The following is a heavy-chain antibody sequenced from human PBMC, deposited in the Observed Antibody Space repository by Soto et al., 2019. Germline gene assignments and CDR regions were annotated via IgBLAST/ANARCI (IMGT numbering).Heavy chain of an antibody. J-gene: IGHJ4*02. Sequence: SETLSLTCTVSGGSISSGDYYWSWIRQPPGKGLEWIGYIYYSGSTYYNPSLKSRVTISVDTSKNQFSLKLSSVTAADTAVYYCARAPYYYDSSGYYPFDYWGQGTLVTVSS. V-gene: IGHV4-30-4*01. D-gene: IGHD3-22*01. CDR1: GGSISSGDYY. CDR2: IYYSGST. CDR3: ARAPYYYDSSGYYPFDY.